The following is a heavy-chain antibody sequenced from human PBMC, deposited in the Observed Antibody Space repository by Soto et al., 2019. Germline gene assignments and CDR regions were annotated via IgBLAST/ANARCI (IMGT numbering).Heavy chain of an antibody. D-gene: IGHD2-21*02. J-gene: IGHJ3*02. CDR1: GGTFSSYA. Sequence: QVQLVQSGAEVKKPGSSVKVSCKASGGTFSSYAISWVRQAPGQGLEWMGGIIPIFGTANYAQKFQGRVTITADESTSTAYTELSSLRSEDTAVYYCATGNGDRFYDAFDIWGQGTMVTVSS. V-gene: IGHV1-69*12. CDR3: ATGNGDRFYDAFDI. CDR2: IIPIFGTA.